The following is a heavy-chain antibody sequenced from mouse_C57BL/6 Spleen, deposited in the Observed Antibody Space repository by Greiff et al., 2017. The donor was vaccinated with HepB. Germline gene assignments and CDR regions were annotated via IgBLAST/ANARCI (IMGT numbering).Heavy chain of an antibody. V-gene: IGHV1-52*01. D-gene: IGHD1-1*01. CDR1: GYTFTSYW. CDR3: ARCPFDGSPYYYAMDY. CDR2: IDPSDSET. J-gene: IGHJ4*01. Sequence: VQLQQSGAELVRPGSSVKLSCKASGYTFTSYWMHWVKQRPIQGLEWIGNIDPSDSETHYNQKFKDKATLTVDKSSSTAYMQLSSLTSEDSVVYYCARCPFDGSPYYYAMDYWGQGTSVTVSS.